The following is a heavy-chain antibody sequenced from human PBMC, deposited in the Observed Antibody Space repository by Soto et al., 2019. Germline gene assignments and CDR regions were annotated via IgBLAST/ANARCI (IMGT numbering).Heavy chain of an antibody. CDR2: TYYRSRWYN. J-gene: IGHJ4*02. D-gene: IGHD3-16*01. V-gene: IGHV6-1*01. CDR3: ASDFPYYVSIDSYLVD. Sequence: SQSLSLTCAISGDSVSGNSAAWNWIRQSPSRGLEWLGRTYYRSRWYNDYAVSVKSRITVTPDTSKNQFSLHLNSVTPEDTAVYYCASDFPYYVSIDSYLVDWGQGALVTLSS. CDR1: GDSVSGNSAA.